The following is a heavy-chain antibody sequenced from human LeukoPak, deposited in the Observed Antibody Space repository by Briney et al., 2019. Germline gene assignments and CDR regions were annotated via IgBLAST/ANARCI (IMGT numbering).Heavy chain of an antibody. J-gene: IGHJ4*02. CDR2: INPSGGST. CDR1: GYAFTSYY. V-gene: IGHV1-46*01. D-gene: IGHD3-22*01. CDR3: AREGLYYYDSSGRPHYYFDY. Sequence: GASVKVSCKASGYAFTSYYMHWVRQAPGQGLEWMGIINPSGGSTSYAQKFQGRVTMTRDTSTSTVYMELSSLRSEDTAVYYCAREGLYYYDSSGRPHYYFDYWGQGTLVTVS.